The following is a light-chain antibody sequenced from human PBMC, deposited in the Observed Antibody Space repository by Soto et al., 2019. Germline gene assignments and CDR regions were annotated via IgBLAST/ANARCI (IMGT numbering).Light chain of an antibody. J-gene: IGKJ2*01. CDR2: KVS. CDR1: QSLVHSDGNTY. V-gene: IGKV2-30*02. CDR3: MQGTHLSPYT. Sequence: EVVMTQSPLSLPVTLGQPASISCRSSQSLVHSDGNTYLNWFQQRPGQSPRRLIYKVSNRDSGGPDRFSGSGSGTDFTLKISRVEAEDVGGYYCMQGTHLSPYTFGQGTKREIK.